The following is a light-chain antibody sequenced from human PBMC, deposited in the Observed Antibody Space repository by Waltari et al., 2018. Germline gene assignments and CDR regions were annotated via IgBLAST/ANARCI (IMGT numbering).Light chain of an antibody. Sequence: DIQMTQSPSTLSASVGERVTITCRASQSISTYLACYQQKPGAAPNPLIQKASNLGRGVPPRFSGSGSGTEFTLTISSLQPDDLGTYYCQQYSSYSTFGQGTKLEIK. V-gene: IGKV1-5*03. CDR2: KAS. CDR3: QQYSSYST. CDR1: QSISTY. J-gene: IGKJ2*01.